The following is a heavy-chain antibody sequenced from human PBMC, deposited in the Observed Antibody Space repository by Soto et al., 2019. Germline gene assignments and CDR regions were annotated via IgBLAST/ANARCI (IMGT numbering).Heavy chain of an antibody. CDR3: VATATGSCFDY. CDR1: GFTFSDYI. V-gene: IGHV3-72*01. D-gene: IGHD6-13*01. CDR2: TRNKANGYTT. Sequence: PGGSLRLSCAVSGFTFSDYIMDWVRQAPGKGLEWVGRTRNKANGYTTEYAASVKGRFSVSRDEPKNSFFLQMNSLKTEDTAVYYCVATATGSCFDYWGQGTMVTVS. J-gene: IGHJ4*02.